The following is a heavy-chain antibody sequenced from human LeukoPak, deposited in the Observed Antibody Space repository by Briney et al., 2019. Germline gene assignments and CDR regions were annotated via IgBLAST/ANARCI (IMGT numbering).Heavy chain of an antibody. V-gene: IGHV3-7*01. D-gene: IGHD1-14*01. CDR1: EFTLRSYW. CDR2: IKQDGSEK. CDR3: TRDAGGYNNLYYMDV. J-gene: IGHJ6*03. Sequence: GGSRRLSCAASEFTLRSYWVGWVRQAQGKGLEWVANIKQDGSEKYYVDSVKGRFTISRDNARNSVYLQMNSLRAEDTAVYYCTRDAGGYNNLYYMDVWGKGTTVIVSS.